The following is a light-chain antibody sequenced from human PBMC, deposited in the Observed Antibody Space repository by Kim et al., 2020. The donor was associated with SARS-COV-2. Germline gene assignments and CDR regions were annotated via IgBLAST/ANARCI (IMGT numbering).Light chain of an antibody. CDR2: SNN. V-gene: IGLV1-44*01. CDR1: SSNIGSNT. Sequence: QKVTSPCAGGSSNIGSNTVNWYQQLPGTAPKLLIYSNNQRPSGVPDRFSGSKSGTSASLAISGLQSEDEADYYCAAWDDSLNGYYVFGTGTKVTVL. J-gene: IGLJ1*01. CDR3: AAWDDSLNGYYV.